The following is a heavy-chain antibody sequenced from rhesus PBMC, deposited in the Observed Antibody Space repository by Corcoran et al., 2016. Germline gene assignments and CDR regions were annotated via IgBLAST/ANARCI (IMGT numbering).Heavy chain of an antibody. D-gene: IGHD6-19*01. CDR3: ARFPDSAY. V-gene: IGHV4-122*02. Sequence: QLQPQESGPGLVKPSETLSVTCAVSGGSISSSYFYWSWTRQAPGKGLEWISYISYNESPSYNPSLKSRVTISRDTSRNQFSLKLSSVPAADTAVYYCARFPDSAYWGQGVLVTVSS. CDR2: ISYNESP. CDR1: GGSISSSYFY. J-gene: IGHJ4*01.